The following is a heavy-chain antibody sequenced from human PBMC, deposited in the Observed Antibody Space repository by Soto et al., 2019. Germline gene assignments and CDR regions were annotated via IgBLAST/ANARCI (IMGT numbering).Heavy chain of an antibody. Sequence: EVQLLESGGGLVQPGGSLRLSCAASGFTFSSYAMSWVRQAPGKGLEWVSAISGSGGSTYYADSVKGRFTISRDNSKNTLYRKRNTVGAEDTALYYCAKDRGSGGGVCSPQYAFDIGGQGKMVPFSS. V-gene: IGHV3-23*01. CDR3: AKDRGSGGGVCSPQYAFDI. CDR2: ISGSGGST. D-gene: IGHD2-21*01. J-gene: IGHJ3*02. CDR1: GFTFSSYA.